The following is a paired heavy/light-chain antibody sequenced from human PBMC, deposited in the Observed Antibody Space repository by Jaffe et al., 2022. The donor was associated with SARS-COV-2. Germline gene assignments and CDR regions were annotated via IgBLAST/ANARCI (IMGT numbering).Light chain of an antibody. Sequence: ENQLTQSPAVLYLSPGERATLSCRATQSVKGKSVAWYQQKPGQAPRLLIYSASKRASGVPDRFSGSGSGTDFTLTISALEPEDSAVYSCQQFDTSPWAFGQGTKVQIK. CDR1: QSVKGKS. CDR3: QQFDTSPWA. V-gene: IGKV3D-20*02. CDR2: SAS. J-gene: IGKJ1*01.
Heavy chain of an antibody. CDR2: GNNFGVIV. V-gene: IGHV3-23*01. Sequence: ESGGGLVQPGGSLRLSCATSGFIFKKHGMSWVRQAPGQGLEWVAGGNNFGVIVHYADSVKGRFTVSSDNVDDILYLQMNNLGVSDTAVYYCARVLYDDGWYAGLDVWGQGTTVTVSS. CDR3: ARVLYDDGWYAGLDV. J-gene: IGHJ6*02. CDR1: GFIFKKHG. D-gene: IGHD2-15*01.